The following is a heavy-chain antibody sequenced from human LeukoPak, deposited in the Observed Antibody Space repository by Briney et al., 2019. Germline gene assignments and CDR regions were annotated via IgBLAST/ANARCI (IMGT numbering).Heavy chain of an antibody. CDR2: IIPIFGTA. V-gene: IGHV1-69*05. D-gene: IGHD1-1*01. CDR1: GYTFTGYY. J-gene: IGHJ3*02. Sequence: GASVKVSCKASGYTFTGYYMHWVRQAPGQGLEWMGGIIPIFGTANYAQKFQGRVTITTDESTSTAYMELSSLRSEDTAVYYCARSQLGFYDAFDIWGQGTMVTVSS. CDR3: ARSQLGFYDAFDI.